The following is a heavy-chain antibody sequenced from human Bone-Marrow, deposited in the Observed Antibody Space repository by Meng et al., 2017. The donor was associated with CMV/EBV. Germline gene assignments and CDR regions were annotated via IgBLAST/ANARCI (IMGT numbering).Heavy chain of an antibody. CDR3: ARSRVTLRSNPVGWFDP. CDR2: INPSSGST. Sequence: ASVKVSCKASGNTFTTHYVHWVRQAPGQGLEWMGIINPSSGSTIHAQRFQGRVTMTRDTSTSTVYMELNSLRSEDTAVYYCARSRVTLRSNPVGWFDPWGQGTLVTVSS. V-gene: IGHV1-46*01. CDR1: GNTFTTHY. J-gene: IGHJ5*02. D-gene: IGHD3-3*01.